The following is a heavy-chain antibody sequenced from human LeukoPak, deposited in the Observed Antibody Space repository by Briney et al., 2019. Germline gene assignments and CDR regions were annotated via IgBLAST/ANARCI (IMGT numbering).Heavy chain of an antibody. CDR1: GGTFSSYA. Sequence: ASVKVSCKASGGTFSSYAISWVRQAPGQGLEWMGGIIPIFGTANYAQKFQGRVTITTDESTSTAYMELSSLRSEDTAVYYCARDIGMDGGNSATDYWGQGTLVTVSS. CDR2: IIPIFGTA. J-gene: IGHJ4*02. V-gene: IGHV1-69*05. D-gene: IGHD4-23*01. CDR3: ARDIGMDGGNSATDY.